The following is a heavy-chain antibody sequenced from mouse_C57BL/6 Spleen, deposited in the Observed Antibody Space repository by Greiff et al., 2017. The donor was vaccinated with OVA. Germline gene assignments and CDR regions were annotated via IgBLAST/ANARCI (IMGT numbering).Heavy chain of an antibody. V-gene: IGHV3-6*01. Sequence: ESGPGLVKPSQSLSLTCSVTGYSITSGYYWNWIRQFPGNKLEWMGYISYDGSNNYNPSLKNRISITRDTSKNQFFLKLNSVTTEDTATYYCARDYPLAYWGQGTLVTVSA. CDR1: GYSITSGYY. CDR3: ARDYPLAY. CDR2: ISYDGSN. J-gene: IGHJ3*01.